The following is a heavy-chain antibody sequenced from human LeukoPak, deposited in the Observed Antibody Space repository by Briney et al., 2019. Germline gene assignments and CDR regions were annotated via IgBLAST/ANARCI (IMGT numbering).Heavy chain of an antibody. Sequence: ASGTLSLTCAVSGGSISSSNWWSWVRQPPGQGLAWIGEIYHSGSTNYNPSLKSRVTISVDKSKNQFSLKLSSVTAADTAVYYCARGYSSGWYLVYWGQGTLVTVSS. J-gene: IGHJ4*02. CDR1: GGSISSSNW. D-gene: IGHD6-19*01. CDR2: IYHSGST. V-gene: IGHV4-4*02. CDR3: ARGYSSGWYLVY.